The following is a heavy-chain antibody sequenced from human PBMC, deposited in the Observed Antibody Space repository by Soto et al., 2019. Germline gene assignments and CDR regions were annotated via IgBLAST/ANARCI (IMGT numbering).Heavy chain of an antibody. CDR2: IRSKAYGGTT. D-gene: IGHD3-16*01. V-gene: IGHV3-49*03. CDR1: GFTFGDYA. Sequence: GGSLRLSCTASGFTFGDYAMSWFRQAPGKGLEWVGFIRSKAYGGTTEYAASVKGRFTISRDDSKSIAYLQMNSLKTEDTAVYYCTRVGPSVAFDIWGQGTMVTVSS. CDR3: TRVGPSVAFDI. J-gene: IGHJ3*02.